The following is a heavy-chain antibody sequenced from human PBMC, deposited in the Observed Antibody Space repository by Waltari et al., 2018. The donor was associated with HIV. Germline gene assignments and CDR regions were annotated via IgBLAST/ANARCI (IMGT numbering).Heavy chain of an antibody. J-gene: IGHJ4*02. CDR2: INHSGST. CDR3: ARGGLYDYVWGSYRGGYYFDY. Sequence: QVQLQQWGAGLLKPSETLSLTCAVYGGSFSGYYWSWIRQPPGQGLEWIGEINHSGSTNYNPSLKSRVTISVDTSKNQFSLKLSSVTAADTAVYYCARGGLYDYVWGSYRGGYYFDYWGQGTLVTVSS. V-gene: IGHV4-34*01. CDR1: GGSFSGYY. D-gene: IGHD3-16*02.